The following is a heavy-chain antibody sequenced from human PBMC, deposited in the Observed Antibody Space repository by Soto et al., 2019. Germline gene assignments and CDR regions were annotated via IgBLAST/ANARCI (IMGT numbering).Heavy chain of an antibody. Sequence: XGSLRLSCSASGVTFSSYDMHWVRQAPGKGLEWVAVISYDGSNKYYADSVKGRFTISRDNSKNTLYLQMNSLRAEDTAVYYCAKPGIAAPQLKNWFDHWGQGTLVTVSS. CDR1: GVTFSSYD. CDR2: ISYDGSNK. D-gene: IGHD6-13*01. J-gene: IGHJ5*02. V-gene: IGHV3-30*18. CDR3: AKPGIAAPQLKNWFDH.